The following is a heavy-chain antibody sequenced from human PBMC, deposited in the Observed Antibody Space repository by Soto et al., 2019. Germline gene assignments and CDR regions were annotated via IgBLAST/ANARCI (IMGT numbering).Heavy chain of an antibody. Sequence: QVQLVESGGGVVQPGRSLRLSCAASGFTFSSYGMHWVRQAPGKGLEWVAVIWYDGSNKYYADSVKGRFTISRDNSKNTLYLQMNSLRAEDTAVYYCARDSLNTGRSDPPTHVWGQGTTVTVSS. CDR1: GFTFSSYG. CDR2: IWYDGSNK. D-gene: IGHD2-8*02. CDR3: ARDSLNTGRSDPPTHV. V-gene: IGHV3-33*01. J-gene: IGHJ6*02.